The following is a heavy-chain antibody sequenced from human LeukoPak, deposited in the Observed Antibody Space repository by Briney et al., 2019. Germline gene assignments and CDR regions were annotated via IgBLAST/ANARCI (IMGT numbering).Heavy chain of an antibody. D-gene: IGHD3-9*01. CDR1: GFTFDDYA. J-gene: IGHJ3*02. CDR2: ISWNSGSI. CDR3: AKPIRRYDILTGRDAFDI. Sequence: PGGSLRLSCAASGFTFDDYAMHWVRQASGKGLEWVSGISWNSGSIGYADSVKGRFTISRDNAKNSLYLQMNSLRAEDTALYYCAKPIRRYDILTGRDAFDIWDQGTMVTVSS. V-gene: IGHV3-9*01.